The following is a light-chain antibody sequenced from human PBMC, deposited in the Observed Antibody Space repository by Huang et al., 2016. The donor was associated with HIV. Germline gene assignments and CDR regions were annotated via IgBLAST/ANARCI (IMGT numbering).Light chain of an antibody. CDR2: VAS. V-gene: IGKV1-27*01. CDR1: HGISNY. Sequence: DIQMTQSPSSLSASVGDRVTITCRASHGISNYLAWYQQKPGKVPKLLIYVASTLQSGVPSRFSGSGSGTDFTLTISSLQPEDVATYYCQKYNSAPQTFGQGTKVEIK. CDR3: QKYNSAPQT. J-gene: IGKJ1*01.